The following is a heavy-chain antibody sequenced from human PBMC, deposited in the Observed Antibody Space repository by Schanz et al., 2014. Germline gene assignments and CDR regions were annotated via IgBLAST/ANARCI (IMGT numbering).Heavy chain of an antibody. V-gene: IGHV3-11*06. D-gene: IGHD4-17*01. CDR3: ARDGDRFYHNYYMDV. CDR1: GFTVSSNH. J-gene: IGHJ6*03. CDR2: ISGTTTYT. Sequence: VQLAESGGGLVQPGGSLRLSCAVSGFTVSSNHMSWVRQAPGKGLEWVSYISGTTTYTNYADSVKGRFTVSRDNARNSLYLHMNTLGAEDTAVYYCARDGDRFYHNYYMDVWGKGTTVTVSS.